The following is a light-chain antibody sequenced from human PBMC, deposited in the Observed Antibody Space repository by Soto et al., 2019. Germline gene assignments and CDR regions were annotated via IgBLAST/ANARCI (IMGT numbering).Light chain of an antibody. V-gene: IGKV3-20*01. Sequence: EIVLTQSPGTLSLSPGERATLSCRASQSVSSSYLAWYQQKPGQAPRLLIYGASSRATGIPDRFSGSGSGTDFTLTISRLEPEDFAVYYCQQYGSSSWTFGQVTK. J-gene: IGKJ1*01. CDR1: QSVSSSY. CDR3: QQYGSSSWT. CDR2: GAS.